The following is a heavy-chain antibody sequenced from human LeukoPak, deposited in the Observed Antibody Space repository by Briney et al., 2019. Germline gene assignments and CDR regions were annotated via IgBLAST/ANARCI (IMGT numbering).Heavy chain of an antibody. CDR2: ISSRADTI. V-gene: IGHV3-48*03. CDR1: GFTFISHE. CDR3: VSAFDYDPLNPFHF. J-gene: IGHJ4*02. D-gene: IGHD3-9*01. Sequence: PSGSLTLTCATSGFTFISHEMSWLRQPPGKGLQWIACISSRADTIYYAESVKGRFTVSRDYSKDSLHLQMTSLRAEDTAVYYCVSAFDYDPLNPFHFWAQGTRVAVSS.